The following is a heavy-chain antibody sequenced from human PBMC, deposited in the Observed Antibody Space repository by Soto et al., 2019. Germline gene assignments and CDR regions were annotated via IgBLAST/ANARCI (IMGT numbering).Heavy chain of an antibody. V-gene: IGHV3-11*03. D-gene: IGHD3-22*01. CDR2: ISSSSSYT. CDR1: GFTFSDYY. J-gene: IGHJ4*02. Sequence: PGGSLRLSCAASGFTFSDYYMSWIRQAPGKGLEWVSYISSSSSYTNYADSVKGRFTISRDNAKNSLYLQMNSLRAEDTAVYYCASNYYDSSGYPTAGYWGQGTLVTVSS. CDR3: ASNYYDSSGYPTAGY.